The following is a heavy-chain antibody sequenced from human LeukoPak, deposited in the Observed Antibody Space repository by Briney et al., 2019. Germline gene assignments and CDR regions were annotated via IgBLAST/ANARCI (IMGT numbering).Heavy chain of an antibody. Sequence: ASVKVSCKASGYTFTAYYVHWVRQAPGQRLEWMGWINAGNGNTKYSQKFQGRVTITRDTSASTAYMELSSLRSEDTAVYYCARGLTYYYDSSGYPREYYFDYWGQGTLVTVSS. CDR2: INAGNGNT. D-gene: IGHD3-22*01. J-gene: IGHJ4*02. CDR3: ARGLTYYYDSSGYPREYYFDY. CDR1: GYTFTAYY. V-gene: IGHV1-3*01.